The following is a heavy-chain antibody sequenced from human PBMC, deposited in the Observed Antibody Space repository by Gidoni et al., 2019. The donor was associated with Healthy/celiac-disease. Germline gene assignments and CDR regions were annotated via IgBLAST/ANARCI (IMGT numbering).Heavy chain of an antibody. Sequence: EVQLVQSGAEVKKPGESLKISCKGSGYSFTSYWIGWVRQMPGKGLEWMGIIYPGDSDTRYSPSFQGQVTISADKSISTAYLQWSSLKASDTAMYYCARLTPPPICGGDCQPEPSGGMDVWGQGTTVTVSS. CDR3: ARLTPPPICGGDCQPEPSGGMDV. V-gene: IGHV5-51*01. D-gene: IGHD2-21*02. CDR2: IYPGDSDT. J-gene: IGHJ6*02. CDR1: GYSFTSYW.